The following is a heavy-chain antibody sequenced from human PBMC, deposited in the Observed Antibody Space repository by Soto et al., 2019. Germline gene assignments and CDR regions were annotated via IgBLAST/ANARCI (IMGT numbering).Heavy chain of an antibody. Sequence: SKDCREGNNSKAMHWLHHANKQRLEWMGWINAGNGNTKYSQKFQGRVTITRDTSASTAYMELSSLRSEDTAVYYCARNKQWLVGGDAFDIWGQGTMVTVSS. V-gene: IGHV1-3*01. CDR1: REGNNSKA. J-gene: IGHJ3*02. CDR2: INAGNGNT. CDR3: ARNKQWLVGGDAFDI. D-gene: IGHD6-19*01.